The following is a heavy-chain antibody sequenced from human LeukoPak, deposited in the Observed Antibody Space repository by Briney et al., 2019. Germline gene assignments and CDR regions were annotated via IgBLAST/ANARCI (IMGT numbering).Heavy chain of an antibody. CDR3: AKDLGDGDGYDY. CDR2: ISGSGGST. J-gene: IGHJ4*02. CDR1: GFTFSSYA. Sequence: GGSLRLSCAASGFTFSSYAMSWVRQAPGKGLEWVSAISGSGGSTYYADSVKGRFTISRDNSKNTLHLQMNSLRAEDTAVYYCAKDLGDGDGYDYWGQGTLVTVSS. V-gene: IGHV3-23*01. D-gene: IGHD5-24*01.